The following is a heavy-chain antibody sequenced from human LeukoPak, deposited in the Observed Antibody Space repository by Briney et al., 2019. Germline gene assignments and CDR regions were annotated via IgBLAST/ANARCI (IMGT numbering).Heavy chain of an antibody. D-gene: IGHD3-16*01. J-gene: IGHJ6*03. CDR1: GFTFSSYS. Sequence: GGSLRLSCAASGFTFSSYSMNWVRQAPGKGLEWVSYISSSSSTIYYADSVKGRFTISRDNAKNSLYLQMNSLRAEDTAVYYCAKENMGPYYMDVWGKGTTVTISS. V-gene: IGHV3-48*01. CDR3: AKENMGPYYMDV. CDR2: ISSSSSTI.